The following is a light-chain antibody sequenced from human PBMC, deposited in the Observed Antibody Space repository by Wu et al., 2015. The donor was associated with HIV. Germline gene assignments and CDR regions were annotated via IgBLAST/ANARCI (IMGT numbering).Light chain of an antibody. V-gene: IGKV3-11*01. Sequence: EIVLTQSPATPSLSPGERATLSCRASQSVSNYLAWYQQKPGQAPRLLIYDTSNRATGIPARFSGSGSGTDFTLTISSLEPEDFAVYYCQQRGNWPPITFGQGTRLEIK. J-gene: IGKJ5*01. CDR2: DTS. CDR1: QSVSNY. CDR3: QQRGNWPPIT.